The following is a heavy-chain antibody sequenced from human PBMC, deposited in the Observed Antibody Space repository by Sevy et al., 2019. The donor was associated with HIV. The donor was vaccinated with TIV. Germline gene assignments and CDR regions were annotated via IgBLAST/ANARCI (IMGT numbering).Heavy chain of an antibody. CDR1: GYNFNTYG. D-gene: IGHD3-22*01. Sequence: ASVKVSCKASGYNFNTYGITWVRQAPGQGLERVGWIGVNNGKTNYAARLQARISMTADTSTSTVYMELRTLTSDDTAMYFCARDSYYYDMHSSYRPPDYWGQGTLVTVSS. CDR2: IGVNNGKT. CDR3: ARDSYYYDMHSSYRPPDY. J-gene: IGHJ4*02. V-gene: IGHV1-18*01.